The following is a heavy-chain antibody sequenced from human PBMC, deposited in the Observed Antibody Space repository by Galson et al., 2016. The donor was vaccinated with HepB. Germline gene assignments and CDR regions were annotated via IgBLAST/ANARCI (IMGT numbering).Heavy chain of an antibody. CDR3: AREVTTVTTNFGLAV. J-gene: IGHJ6*04. D-gene: IGHD4-11*01. V-gene: IGHV3-9*01. CDR1: GFTFGDYA. Sequence: SLRLSCAASGFTFGDYAMFWVRQAPGKGLEWVATISWNGEDKNYADSLGGRFTISRDNARGSLFLQMNNMRGEDTATYFCAREVTTVTTNFGLAVGGEGAAVTVSS. CDR2: ISWNGEDK.